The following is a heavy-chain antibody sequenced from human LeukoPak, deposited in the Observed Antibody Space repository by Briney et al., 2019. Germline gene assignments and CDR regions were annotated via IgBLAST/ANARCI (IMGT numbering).Heavy chain of an antibody. CDR1: GGSIRSGNYY. Sequence: PSETLSLTCTVSGGSIRSGNYYWSWIRQPAGKGLEWVGRTTTSGSTNYNPSLKSRVTISVDTSKNQFSLKLSSVTAADTAVYYCARERVGILTGFDYWGQGTLVTVSS. CDR2: TTTSGST. V-gene: IGHV4-61*02. D-gene: IGHD3-9*01. CDR3: ARERVGILTGFDY. J-gene: IGHJ4*02.